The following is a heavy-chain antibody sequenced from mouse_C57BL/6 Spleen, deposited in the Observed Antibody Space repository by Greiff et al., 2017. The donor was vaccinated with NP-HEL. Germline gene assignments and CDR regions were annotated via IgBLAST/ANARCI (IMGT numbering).Heavy chain of an antibody. CDR3: AMDGNYYYAMDY. CDR2: IYPGDGDT. Sequence: VQLQQSGPELVKPGASVKISCKASGYAFSSSWMNWVKQRPGKGLEWIGRIYPGDGDTNYNGKFKGKATLTADTSSSTAYMQLSSLTSEDSAVYFCAMDGNYYYAMDYWGQGTSVTVSS. V-gene: IGHV1-82*01. CDR1: GYAFSSSW. D-gene: IGHD2-1*01. J-gene: IGHJ4*01.